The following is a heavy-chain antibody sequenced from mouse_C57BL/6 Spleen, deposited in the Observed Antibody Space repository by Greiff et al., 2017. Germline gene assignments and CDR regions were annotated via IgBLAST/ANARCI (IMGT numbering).Heavy chain of an antibody. CDR2: INYDGSST. Sequence: EVNVVESEGGLVQPGSSMKLSCTASGFTFSDYYMAWVRQVPEKGLEWVANINYDGSSTYYLDSLKSRFIISRDNAKNILYLQMSSLKSEDTATYYCARTGTKYYFDYWGQGTTLTVSS. CDR3: ARTGTKYYFDY. D-gene: IGHD4-1*01. J-gene: IGHJ2*01. CDR1: GFTFSDYY. V-gene: IGHV5-16*01.